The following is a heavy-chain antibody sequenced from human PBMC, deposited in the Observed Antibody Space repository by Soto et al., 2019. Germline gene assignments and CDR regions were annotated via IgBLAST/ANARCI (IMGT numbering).Heavy chain of an antibody. J-gene: IGHJ6*02. D-gene: IGHD4-4*01. CDR1: GFTFSSYA. CDR3: ARELQDVNDYYYGMDV. V-gene: IGHV3-23*01. Sequence: PGGSLRLSCAASGFTFSSYAMIWVRQAPGKGLEWVSAISGSGGSTYYADSVKGRFTISRDNSKNTLYLQMNSLRAEDTAVYYCARELQDVNDYYYGMDVWGQGTTVTVSS. CDR2: ISGSGGST.